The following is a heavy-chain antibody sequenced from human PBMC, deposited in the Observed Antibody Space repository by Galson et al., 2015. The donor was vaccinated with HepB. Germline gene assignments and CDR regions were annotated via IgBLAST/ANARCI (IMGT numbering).Heavy chain of an antibody. Sequence: SLRLSCAASGFTLSSYAMHWVRQAPGKGLEYVSAISSNGGSTYYADSVKGRFTISRDNSKNTLYLQMSSLRAEDTAVYYCVKGASGDDILTGYYEFDPWGQGTLVTVSS. CDR3: VKGASGDDILTGYYEFDP. J-gene: IGHJ5*02. D-gene: IGHD3-9*01. CDR2: ISSNGGST. V-gene: IGHV3-64D*06. CDR1: GFTLSSYA.